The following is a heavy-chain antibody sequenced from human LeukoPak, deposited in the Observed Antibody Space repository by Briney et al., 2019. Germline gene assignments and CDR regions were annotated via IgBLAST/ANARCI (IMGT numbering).Heavy chain of an antibody. J-gene: IGHJ4*02. CDR1: GFTFSNYA. D-gene: IGHD6-13*01. V-gene: IGHV3-23*01. CDR2: ISGSGVST. Sequence: PGGSLRLSCAASGFTFSNYAMSWVRQAPGKGLEWVPAISGSGVSTYYADSVKGRFTISRDNSKNTLYLQMNSLRAGDTAVYYCAKDTPDTITAAPDDYYFDYWGQGTLVTVSS. CDR3: AKDTPDTITAAPDDYYFDY.